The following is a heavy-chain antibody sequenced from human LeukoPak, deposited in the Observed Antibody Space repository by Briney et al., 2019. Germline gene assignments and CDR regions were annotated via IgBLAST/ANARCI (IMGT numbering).Heavy chain of an antibody. J-gene: IGHJ4*02. V-gene: IGHV4-4*08. D-gene: IGHD3-10*01. Sequence: SETLSLTCTVSGGSISGYYGSWIRQPPGKGLEWLGYIYSSGSTNHKSSLKSRLTISVDTSKNQFSLKLSSVTAADTAVYYCAKDVGYGSGSYWDYWGQGTLVTVSS. CDR2: IYSSGST. CDR3: AKDVGYGSGSYWDY. CDR1: GGSISGYY.